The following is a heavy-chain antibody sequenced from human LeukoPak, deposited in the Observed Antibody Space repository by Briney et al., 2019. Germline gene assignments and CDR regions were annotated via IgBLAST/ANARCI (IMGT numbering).Heavy chain of an antibody. CDR3: ATPRRLYCSSTSCYGPYYYMDV. D-gene: IGHD2-2*01. J-gene: IGHJ6*03. Sequence: SVKVSCKASGGTFSSYAISWVRQAPGQGGEWMGGIIPIFGTENYAQKFQGRVTITTDESTSTAYMELSSLRSEDTAVYYCATPRRLYCSSTSCYGPYYYMDVWGKGTTVTVSS. CDR2: IIPIFGTE. V-gene: IGHV1-69*05. CDR1: GGTFSSYA.